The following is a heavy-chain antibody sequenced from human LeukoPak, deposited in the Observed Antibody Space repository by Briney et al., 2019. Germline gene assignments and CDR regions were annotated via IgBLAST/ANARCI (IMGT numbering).Heavy chain of an antibody. Sequence: GGSLRLSCAASGFTFDDYAMHWVRQAPGKGLEWVSGISWNSGSIGYADSVKGRFTISRDNAKNSLYLQMNSLRAEDTALYYCAKAVTNGWGHPADLWGRGTLVTVSS. CDR2: ISWNSGSI. CDR3: AKAVTNGWGHPADL. CDR1: GFTFDDYA. J-gene: IGHJ2*01. D-gene: IGHD6-19*01. V-gene: IGHV3-9*01.